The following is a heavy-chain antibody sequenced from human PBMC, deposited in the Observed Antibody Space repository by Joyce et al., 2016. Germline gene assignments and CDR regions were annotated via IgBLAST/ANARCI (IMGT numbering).Heavy chain of an antibody. CDR2: IKSKAAGGTK. Sequence: EVQVVESGGDLVQPGESLRLSCAASGFTFSNAWMSWVRQAPGKGLEWIASIKSKAAGGTKGYAAPVKGRFTISRDDSNNMLYLQMKSLKTEDTAVYYCTADLPGGISDYFDYWGQGTLVTVSS. V-gene: IGHV3-15*01. CDR1: GFTFSNAW. D-gene: IGHD4-23*01. CDR3: TADLPGGISDYFDY. J-gene: IGHJ4*02.